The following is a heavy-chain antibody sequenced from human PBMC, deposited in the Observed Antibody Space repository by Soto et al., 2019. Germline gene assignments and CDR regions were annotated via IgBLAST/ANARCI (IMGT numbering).Heavy chain of an antibody. V-gene: IGHV1-24*01. CDR1: GYTLTELS. Sequence: QVHLIQSGAEVKKPGASVKVSCKVSGYTLTELSMHWVRQAPGKVLEWMGGFDAEDGKTTSAQKFQGRVTVTEDTSTDTAYMELGSLRSEDTAVYYCVAGATRWLQSPFDYWGQGTLVTVSS. CDR3: VAGATRWLQSPFDY. CDR2: FDAEDGKT. J-gene: IGHJ4*02. D-gene: IGHD5-12*01.